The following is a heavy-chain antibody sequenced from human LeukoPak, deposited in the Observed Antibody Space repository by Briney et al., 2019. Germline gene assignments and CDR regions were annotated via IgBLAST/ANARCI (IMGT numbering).Heavy chain of an antibody. CDR3: ASAREYCGSAECYENFHH. J-gene: IGHJ1*01. Sequence: GGSLRLSCAASGFTVGTNSMSWVRQSPGKGLEWVSVIYSGGSTYYADSVNGRFTISRDNSRNTLFLQMNRLRAEDTALYYCASAREYCGSAECYENFHHWGQGALVTVSS. CDR1: GFTVGTNS. CDR2: IYSGGST. D-gene: IGHD2-21*01. V-gene: IGHV3-53*01.